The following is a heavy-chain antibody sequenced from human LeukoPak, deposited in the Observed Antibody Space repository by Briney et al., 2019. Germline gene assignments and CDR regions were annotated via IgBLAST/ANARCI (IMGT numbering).Heavy chain of an antibody. D-gene: IGHD5-12*01. J-gene: IGHJ3*02. CDR1: GFTFSGSA. V-gene: IGHV3-73*01. CDR3: AKEAKGLAFDI. Sequence: GGSLRLSCAASGFTFSGSAMHWVRQASGKGLEWVGRIRSKANSYATAYAASVKGRFTISRDDSKNTAYLQMNSLRAEDTAVYYCAKEAKGLAFDIWGQGTMVTVSS. CDR2: IRSKANSYAT.